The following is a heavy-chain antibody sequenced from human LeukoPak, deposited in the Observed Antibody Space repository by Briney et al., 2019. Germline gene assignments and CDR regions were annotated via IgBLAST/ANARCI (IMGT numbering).Heavy chain of an antibody. V-gene: IGHV1-18*01. CDR2: ISTYNGNT. CDR1: GYSFTTFG. D-gene: IGHD1-14*01. CDR3: ALSERPYDAFDI. Sequence: ASVNVSCKASGYSFTTFGITWMRQAPGQGLEWLGWISTYNGNTNYAQKFQGRVTMTTDTSTSTAYMELRSLRSDDTAVYYCALSERPYDAFDIWGQGTMVTVSS. J-gene: IGHJ3*02.